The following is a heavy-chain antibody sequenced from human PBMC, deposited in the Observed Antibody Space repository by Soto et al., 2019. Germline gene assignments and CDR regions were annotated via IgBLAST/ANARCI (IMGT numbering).Heavy chain of an antibody. D-gene: IGHD2-15*01. J-gene: IGHJ4*02. V-gene: IGHV3-23*01. CDR2: ISGRAGNT. Sequence: EVRLLQSGGDLVQPGGSLRLSCVASGFSFSDYAMSWVRQAPGKGLEWVSVISGRAGNTYYADSVKGRFAISRDNSKNSLFLHMISLTAEDTAVYYCARDRYCSSYTCQTFDHWGQGTLVTVTS. CDR1: GFSFSDYA. CDR3: ARDRYCSSYTCQTFDH.